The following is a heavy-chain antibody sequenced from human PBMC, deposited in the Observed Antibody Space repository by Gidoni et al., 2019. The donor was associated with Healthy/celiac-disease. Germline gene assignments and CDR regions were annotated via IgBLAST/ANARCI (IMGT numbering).Heavy chain of an antibody. V-gene: IGHV3-23*01. CDR2: SSGSGGST. CDR1: GFPFSSYA. J-gene: IGHJ4*02. Sequence: EVQLLESGGGLVQPGGSLRLSCAASGFPFSSYAMSWVRQAPGKGLEWVSASSGSGGSTYYADSVKGRFTISRDNSKNTLYLQMNSLRAEDTAVYYCAKRILYDYVWGSYDYWGQGTLVTVSS. CDR3: AKRILYDYVWGSYDY. D-gene: IGHD3-16*01.